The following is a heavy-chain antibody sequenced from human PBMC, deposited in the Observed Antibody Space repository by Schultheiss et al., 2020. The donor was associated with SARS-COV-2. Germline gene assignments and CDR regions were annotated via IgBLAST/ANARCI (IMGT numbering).Heavy chain of an antibody. Sequence: SETLSLTCSVSGGSISSGGYYWSWIRQHPGKGLEWIGYIYYSGSTYYNPSLKSRVTISVDTSKNQFSLKLSSVTAADTAVYYCARVGGYDPDYWGQGTLVTVSS. CDR1: GGSISSGGYY. CDR2: IYYSGST. J-gene: IGHJ4*02. CDR3: ARVGGYDPDY. D-gene: IGHD5-12*01. V-gene: IGHV4-31*03.